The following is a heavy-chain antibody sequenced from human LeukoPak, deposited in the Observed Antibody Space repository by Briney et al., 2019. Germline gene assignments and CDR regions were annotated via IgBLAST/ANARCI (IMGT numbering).Heavy chain of an antibody. CDR1: GGSISSSSYY. V-gene: IGHV4-39*07. D-gene: IGHD3-9*01. Sequence: SETLSLTCTVSGGSISSSSYYWGWIRQPPGKGLEWIGSIYYSGRTYYNPSLKSRVTMSVDTSKNQFSLKLSSVTAADTAVYYCARERRYFDSFDYWGQGTLVTVSS. J-gene: IGHJ4*02. CDR2: IYYSGRT. CDR3: ARERRYFDSFDY.